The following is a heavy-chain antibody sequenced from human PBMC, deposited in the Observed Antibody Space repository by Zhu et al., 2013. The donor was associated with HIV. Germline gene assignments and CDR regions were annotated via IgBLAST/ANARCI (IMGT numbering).Heavy chain of an antibody. CDR2: INPSGGST. CDR1: GYTFTSYY. J-gene: IGHJ4*02. V-gene: IGHV1-46*01. CDR3: ATSLSYASPFDY. D-gene: IGHD1-26*01. Sequence: QVQLVQSGAEVKKPGASVKVSCKASGYTFTSYYMHWVRQAPGQGLEWMGIINPSGGSTSYAQKFQGRVTMTRDTSTSTAYMELSSLRSEDTALYYCATSLSYASPFDYWGQGTLVTVSS.